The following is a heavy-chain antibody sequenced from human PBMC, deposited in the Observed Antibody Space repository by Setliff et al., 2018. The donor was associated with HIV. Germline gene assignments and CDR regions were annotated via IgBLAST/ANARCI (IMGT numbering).Heavy chain of an antibody. Sequence: SETLSLTCTVSGYSISSRYYWGWIRQSPGKGLEWIGSIYHSGSTQYNPSLKSRVTISVDTPKNQFSLKLSSVTAADTAVYYCARGLPATNGVWIDYWGQGTLVTVSS. D-gene: IGHD2-8*01. V-gene: IGHV4-38-2*02. CDR2: IYHSGST. CDR1: GYSISSRYY. CDR3: ARGLPATNGVWIDY. J-gene: IGHJ4*02.